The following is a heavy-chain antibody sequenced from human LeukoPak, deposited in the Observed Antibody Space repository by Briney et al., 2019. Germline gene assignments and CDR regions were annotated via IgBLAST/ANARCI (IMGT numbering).Heavy chain of an antibody. CDR1: GGSISSYY. CDR3: ARSLPAAIFSLDY. CDR2: LHYSGST. J-gene: IGHJ4*02. D-gene: IGHD2-2*02. V-gene: IGHV4-59*01. Sequence: SETLSLTCTVSGGSISSYYWSWIRQPPGKGLEWIGWLHYSGSTNYNPPLKTRVTISVDTSKNQFSLKLTSVTAADAAVYYCARSLPAAIFSLDYWGQGTLVTVSS.